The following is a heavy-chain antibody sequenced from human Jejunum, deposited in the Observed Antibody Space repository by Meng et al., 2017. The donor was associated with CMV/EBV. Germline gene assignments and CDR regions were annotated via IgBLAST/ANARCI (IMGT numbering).Heavy chain of an antibody. CDR3: ARATTGYYYYGLNV. CDR1: EFPVRNNS. D-gene: IGHD4-11*01. V-gene: IGHV3-66*02. J-gene: IGHJ6*02. CDR2: IYSGGKA. Sequence: SEFPVRNNSLPWVRQAPGKGLEWVSIIYSGGKASYADSVKGRFTISRDNSKNTVSLQMNSLRPEDTAVYYCARATTGYYYYGLNVWGQGTTVTVSS.